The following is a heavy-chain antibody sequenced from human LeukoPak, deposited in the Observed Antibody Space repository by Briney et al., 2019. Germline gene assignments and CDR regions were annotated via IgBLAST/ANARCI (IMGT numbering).Heavy chain of an antibody. CDR2: IYPGDSDT. D-gene: IGHD3-3*01. CDR1: GYSFTSYW. V-gene: IGHV5-51*01. Sequence: GESLKISCKGSGYSFTSYWIGWVRQMPGKGLEWMGIIYPGDSDTRYSPSFPGQVTISADKSISTAYLQWSSLKASDTAMYYCASTRYDFWSGYPYYFDYWGQGTLVTVSS. CDR3: ASTRYDFWSGYPYYFDY. J-gene: IGHJ4*02.